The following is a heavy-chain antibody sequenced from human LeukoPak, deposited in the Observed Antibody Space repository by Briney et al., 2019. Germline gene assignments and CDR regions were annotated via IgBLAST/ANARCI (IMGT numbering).Heavy chain of an antibody. J-gene: IGHJ4*02. Sequence: PGGSLRLSCAASEITFTNYWMTWVRQAPGKGLEWVASLKQDGSQKFYVDSVKGRFTISRDNAKNSLYLQMNSLRAEDTAVYYCVNGVVNAYRFDYWGQGTLVTVS. D-gene: IGHD3-3*01. CDR1: EITFTNYW. CDR3: VNGVVNAYRFDY. CDR2: LKQDGSQK. V-gene: IGHV3-7*01.